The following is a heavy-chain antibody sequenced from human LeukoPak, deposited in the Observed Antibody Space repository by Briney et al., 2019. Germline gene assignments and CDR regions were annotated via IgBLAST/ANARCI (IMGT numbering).Heavy chain of an antibody. CDR1: GFTFSNYA. D-gene: IGHD3-3*01. V-gene: IGHV3-23*01. J-gene: IGHJ6*03. CDR3: AKIGRRYDFWTGYYEEEVDYMDV. Sequence: GSLRLSCAASGFTFSNYAMSWVRQAPGKGLEWVSVISGSGGSTYYADSVKGRFTISRDNSKNTLYLQMNSLRAEDTAVYYCAKIGRRYDFWTGYYEEEVDYMDVWGKGTTVTVSS. CDR2: ISGSGGST.